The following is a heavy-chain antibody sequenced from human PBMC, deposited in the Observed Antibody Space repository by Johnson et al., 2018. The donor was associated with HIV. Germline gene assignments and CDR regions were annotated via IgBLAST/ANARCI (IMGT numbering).Heavy chain of an antibody. J-gene: IGHJ3*02. D-gene: IGHD6-13*01. V-gene: IGHV3-30*14. CDR3: AKDRDSSSWYGYDAFDI. CDR2: ISYDGSNK. CDR1: GFNFSSYD. Sequence: VQLVESGGGVVQPGRSLRLSCVVSGFNFSSYDIDWVRQAPGKGLEWLAAISYDGSNKYYAYSVEDLFTISRDNSKNTLYTQMNSLRAEDTAVYYCAKDRDSSSWYGYDAFDIWGQGTMVTVSS.